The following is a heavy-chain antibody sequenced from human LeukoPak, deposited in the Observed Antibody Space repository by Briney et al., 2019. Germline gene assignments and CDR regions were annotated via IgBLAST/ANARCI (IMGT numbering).Heavy chain of an antibody. D-gene: IGHD6-6*01. Sequence: SETLSLTCTVSGGSISSSSYYWGWIRQPPGKGLEWIGSIYYSGSTYYNPSLKSRVTISVDTSKNQFSLKLSSVTAADTAVYYCTRYSSSSSFDYWGQGTLVTVSS. J-gene: IGHJ4*02. CDR3: TRYSSSSSFDY. V-gene: IGHV4-39*07. CDR1: GGSISSSSYY. CDR2: IYYSGST.